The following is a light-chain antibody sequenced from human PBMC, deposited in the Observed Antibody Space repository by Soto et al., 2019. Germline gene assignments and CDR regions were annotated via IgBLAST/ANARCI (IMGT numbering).Light chain of an antibody. CDR3: AAWDDSLNGYV. Sequence: QSVLTQPPSVSAAPGQKVTISCSGSSSNIGGNSVSWYQQPPGTAPKLLIYSNNQRPSGVPDRFSGSKPGTSASLAISGLQSEDEADYYCAAWDDSLNGYVFGTGTKVTVL. J-gene: IGLJ1*01. CDR2: SNN. CDR1: SSNIGGNS. V-gene: IGLV1-44*01.